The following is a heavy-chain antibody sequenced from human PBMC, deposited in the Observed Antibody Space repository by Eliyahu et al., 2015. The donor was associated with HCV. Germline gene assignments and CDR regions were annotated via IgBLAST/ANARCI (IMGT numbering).Heavy chain of an antibody. CDR1: GGSVSSDNDY. D-gene: IGHD3-3*01. Sequence: QVQLQESGPRLVKTSETLSLTCTVSGGSVSSDNDYWSWIRQPPGKGLEWIGYIYYSGSTNYNPSLKSRVTISVDTSKNQFSLKLSSVTAADTAVYYCARVDYDPLHWFAPWGQGTLVTVSS. J-gene: IGHJ5*02. CDR3: ARVDYDPLHWFAP. CDR2: IYYSGST. V-gene: IGHV4-61*01.